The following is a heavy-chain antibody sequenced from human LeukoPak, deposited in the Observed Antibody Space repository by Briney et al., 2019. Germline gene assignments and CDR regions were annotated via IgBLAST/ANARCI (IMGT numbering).Heavy chain of an antibody. J-gene: IGHJ4*02. CDR2: INHSGST. D-gene: IGHD3-10*01. Sequence: SETLSLTCAVYGGSFSGYYWSWIRQPPGKGLEWIGEINHSGSTNYNPSLKSRVTISVDTSKNQFSLKLSSVTAADTAVYYCERGGFVYYGSGSYYYYWGQGTLVTVSS. CDR3: ERGGFVYYGSGSYYYY. CDR1: GGSFSGYY. V-gene: IGHV4-34*01.